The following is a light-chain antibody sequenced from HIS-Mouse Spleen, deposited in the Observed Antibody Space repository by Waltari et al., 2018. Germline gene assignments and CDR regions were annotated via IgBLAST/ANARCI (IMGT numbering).Light chain of an antibody. J-gene: IGLJ2*01. CDR1: ALPKKY. V-gene: IGLV3-10*01. Sequence: SYELTQPPSVSVSPGQTARITCSGDALPKKYAYWYQHKSGQAPVLVIDEDSKRPSGRPERFSGSRSGTMATLTISGAQVEDEADYYCYSTDSSGNHRVFGGGTKLTVL. CDR2: EDS. CDR3: YSTDSSGNHRV.